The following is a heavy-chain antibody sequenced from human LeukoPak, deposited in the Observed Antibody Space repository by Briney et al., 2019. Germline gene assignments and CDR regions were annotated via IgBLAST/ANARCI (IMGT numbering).Heavy chain of an antibody. CDR3: ARGYGSAVFDP. J-gene: IGHJ5*02. CDR1: GGSISSYY. D-gene: IGHD1-1*01. Sequence: NPSETLSLTCTVSGGSISSYYWSWVRQPPGKGLEWIGYIYYSGSTNYNPSLKSRVTISVNTSKNQFSLKLSSVTAADTAVYYCARGYGSAVFDPWGQGTLVTVSS. V-gene: IGHV4-59*01. CDR2: IYYSGST.